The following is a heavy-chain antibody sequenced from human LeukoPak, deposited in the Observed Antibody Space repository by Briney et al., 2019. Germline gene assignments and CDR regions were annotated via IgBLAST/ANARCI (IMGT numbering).Heavy chain of an antibody. Sequence: SETLSLTCTVSGGSISSTSYYWGWIRQPPGKGLEWIGIISYSGSTYYNPSLKSRVTISVDTSKNQFSLKLSSVTAADTAVYYCAREALITMIYYMDVWGKGTTVTVSS. CDR2: ISYSGST. V-gene: IGHV4-39*07. D-gene: IGHD3-22*01. CDR3: AREALITMIYYMDV. J-gene: IGHJ6*03. CDR1: GGSISSTSYY.